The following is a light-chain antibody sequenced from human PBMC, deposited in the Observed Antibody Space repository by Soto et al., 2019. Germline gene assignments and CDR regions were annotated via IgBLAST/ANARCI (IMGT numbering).Light chain of an antibody. J-gene: IGKJ2*01. Sequence: DLVMTQTPLSSPVTLRQPAYISCRVSQSLVHSEGKTYLSWLQQRPGQPPSLLIYKISNRFSGDTDRFSGSGAETAFTLKISRVEAADVGVYYCMQATPPYAVGQGTKLSLK. CDR2: KIS. V-gene: IGKV2-24*01. CDR3: MQATPPYA. CDR1: QSLVHSEGKTY.